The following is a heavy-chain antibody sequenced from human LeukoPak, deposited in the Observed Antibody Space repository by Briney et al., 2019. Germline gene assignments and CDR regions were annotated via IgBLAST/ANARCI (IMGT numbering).Heavy chain of an antibody. CDR1: GFTFSDYY. J-gene: IGHJ4*02. V-gene: IGHV3-11*04. CDR2: ISSSGSTI. Sequence: PGGSLRLSCAASGFTFSDYYMSWIRQATGKGLEWASYISSSGSTIYYADSVKGRFTISRDNAKNSLYLQMNSLRAEDTAVYYCARDYDYGGHFFDYWGQGTLVTVSS. D-gene: IGHD4-23*01. CDR3: ARDYDYGGHFFDY.